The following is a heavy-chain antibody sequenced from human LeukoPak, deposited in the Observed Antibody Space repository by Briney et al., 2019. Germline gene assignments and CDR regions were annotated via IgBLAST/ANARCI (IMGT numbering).Heavy chain of an antibody. D-gene: IGHD6-19*01. J-gene: IGHJ4*02. CDR3: AVKAVAGNLGY. CDR1: GGTFSSYA. CDR2: IIPIFGTA. V-gene: IGHV1-69*13. Sequence: SVKVSCKASGGTFSSYAISWVRQAPGQGLEWMGGIIPIFGTANYAQKFQGRVTIIADESTSTAYMELSSLRSEDTAVYYCAVKAVAGNLGYWGQGTLVTVSS.